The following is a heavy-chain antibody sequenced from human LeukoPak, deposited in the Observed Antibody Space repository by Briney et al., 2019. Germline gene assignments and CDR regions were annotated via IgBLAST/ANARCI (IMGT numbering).Heavy chain of an antibody. Sequence: GGSQRLSCAASGFTVSSHHMSWVRLAPGKGLEWVSSIRGSGDSTYYADSVKGRFTISRDNTKNTLYLQMNSLRGDDTAVYYCAKSYSYYHMDDWGKGTSVTVSS. V-gene: IGHV3-23*01. CDR2: IRGSGDST. J-gene: IGHJ6*03. CDR1: GFTVSSHH. CDR3: AKSYSYYHMDD.